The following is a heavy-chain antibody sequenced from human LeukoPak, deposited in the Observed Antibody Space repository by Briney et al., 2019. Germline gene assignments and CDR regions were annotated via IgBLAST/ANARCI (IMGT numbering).Heavy chain of an antibody. CDR2: MNPNSGNT. J-gene: IGHJ5*02. CDR1: GYTFTNYD. Sequence: GASVKVSCKASGYTFTNYDINWVRQATGQGLEWMGWMNPNSGNTGYAQKFQGRVTMTRNTSISTAYMELSSLRSEDTAVYYCAVGVYGDYENWFDPWGQGTLVTVSS. CDR3: AVGVYGDYENWFDP. D-gene: IGHD4-17*01. V-gene: IGHV1-8*01.